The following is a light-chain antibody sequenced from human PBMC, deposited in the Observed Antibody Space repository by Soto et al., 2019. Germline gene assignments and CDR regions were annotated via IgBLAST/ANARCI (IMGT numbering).Light chain of an antibody. CDR2: SAS. CDR1: QGISVY. CDR3: QKFNTAPLT. V-gene: IGKV1-27*01. J-gene: IGKJ5*01. Sequence: DIRMTQSPSSLSASVGDRVTITCRASQGISVYLAWYQQKPGKVPKLLIYSASTLQSGVPSRFSGSGSGTDFTLPISSLQPEDAATYYCQKFNTAPLTFGQGTRLEIK.